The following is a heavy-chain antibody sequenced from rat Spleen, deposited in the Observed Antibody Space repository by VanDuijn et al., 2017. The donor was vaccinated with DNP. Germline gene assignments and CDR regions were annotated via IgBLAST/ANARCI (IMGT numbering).Heavy chain of an antibody. V-gene: IGHV5-29*01. CDR2: ISYDGSST. CDR1: GFTFSDYY. J-gene: IGHJ1*01. CDR3: ARPRSTEIVMPTDWYFDF. D-gene: IGHD1-12*01. Sequence: EVQLVESDGGLVQPGRSLKLSCAASGFTFSDYYMAWVRQAPTKGLEWVATISYDGSSTYYRDSVKGRFTISRDNAKSTLYPQMDSLRSEDTATYYCARPRSTEIVMPTDWYFDFWGPGTMVTVSS.